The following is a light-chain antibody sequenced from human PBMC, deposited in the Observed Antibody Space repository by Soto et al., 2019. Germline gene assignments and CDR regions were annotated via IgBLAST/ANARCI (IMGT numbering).Light chain of an antibody. J-gene: IGLJ3*02. CDR3: QSYDSSLSGWV. V-gene: IGLV1-40*01. CDR2: GNG. CDR1: SSNIGAGYD. Sequence: QAVVTQPPSVSGAPGQRVTMSCTGSSSNIGAGYDVHWYQQLPGTAPKLLIYGNGNRPSGVPDRFSGSKSGTSASLAITGLQAEDETDYYCQSYDSSLSGWVFGGGTKLTVL.